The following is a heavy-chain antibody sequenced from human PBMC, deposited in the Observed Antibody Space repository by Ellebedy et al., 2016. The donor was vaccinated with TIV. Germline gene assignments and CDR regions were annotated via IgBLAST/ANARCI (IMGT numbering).Heavy chain of an antibody. CDR1: GFTFRNYE. J-gene: IGHJ6*02. V-gene: IGHV3-48*03. CDR3: ARAGSYYGMDV. CDR2: IDGSGDTI. Sequence: GGSLRLSCAASGFTFRNYEMNWVRQAPGKGLEWVSYIDGSGDTIYYADFVKGRFTISRDNAKNSVFLQMNSLRGEDTAVYYCARAGSYYGMDVWGQGTTATVSS.